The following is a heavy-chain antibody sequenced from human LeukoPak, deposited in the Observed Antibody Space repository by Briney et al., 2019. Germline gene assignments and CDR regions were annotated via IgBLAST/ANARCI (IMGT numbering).Heavy chain of an antibody. Sequence: PGGSLRLSCAVSGLTLSDSAVHWVRQTSEEGLEWVGRIRTKTYNYATAYIESVKGRFDISRDDSKNTAYLQMNSLKTEDTAVYYCTCHDPFEYWGQGALVTVSS. CDR3: TCHDPFEY. V-gene: IGHV3-73*01. CDR2: IRTKTYNYAT. J-gene: IGHJ4*02. CDR1: GLTLSDSA.